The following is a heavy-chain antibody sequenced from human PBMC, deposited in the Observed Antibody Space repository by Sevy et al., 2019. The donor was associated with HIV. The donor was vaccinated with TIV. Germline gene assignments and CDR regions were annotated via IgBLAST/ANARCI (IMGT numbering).Heavy chain of an antibody. J-gene: IGHJ3*02. CDR1: GFTFNWFG. CDR2: IRHDESEK. Sequence: GRSLRLSCAASGFTFNWFGMHWVRQAPGKGLEWVAFIRHDESEKQYADSVKGRLIISRDNFKNTVFLQMNSLREEDTAMYYCAKDKTSVTNIDSFDTWGQGTMVTVSS. CDR3: AKDKTSVTNIDSFDT. V-gene: IGHV3-30*02. D-gene: IGHD4-17*01.